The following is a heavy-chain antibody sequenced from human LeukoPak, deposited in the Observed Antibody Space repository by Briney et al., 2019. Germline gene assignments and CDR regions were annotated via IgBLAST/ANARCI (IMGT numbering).Heavy chain of an antibody. CDR1: GFTFSSYA. V-gene: IGHV3-30*04. CDR3: ARSTYYYDSSGPGGGYYFDY. Sequence: GGSLRLSCAASGFTFSSYAMHWVRQAPGKGLEWVAVISYDGSNKYYADSVKGRFTISRDNSKNTLYLQMNSLRAEDTAVYYCARSTYYYDSSGPGGGYYFDYWGQGTLVTVPS. D-gene: IGHD3-22*01. CDR2: ISYDGSNK. J-gene: IGHJ4*02.